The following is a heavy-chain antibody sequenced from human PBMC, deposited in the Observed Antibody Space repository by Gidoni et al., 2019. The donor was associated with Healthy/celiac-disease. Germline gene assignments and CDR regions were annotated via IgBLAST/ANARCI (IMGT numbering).Heavy chain of an antibody. V-gene: IGHV3-48*03. Sequence: EVQLVESGGGLVQPGGSLRLSCAASGFTFRSYEMNWVRQAPGKGLEWVSYISSSGSTIYYADSVKGRFTISRDNAKNSLYLQMNSLRAEDTAVYYCARDRRDGDYDYYGMDVWGQGTTVTVSS. CDR2: ISSSGSTI. J-gene: IGHJ6*02. D-gene: IGHD4-17*01. CDR3: ARDRRDGDYDYYGMDV. CDR1: GFTFRSYE.